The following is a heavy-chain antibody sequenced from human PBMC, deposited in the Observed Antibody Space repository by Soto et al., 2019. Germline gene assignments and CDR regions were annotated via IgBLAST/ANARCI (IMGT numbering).Heavy chain of an antibody. D-gene: IGHD3-16*01. J-gene: IGHJ4*02. CDR1: GGSFSGYY. Sequence: SETLSLTCAFYGGSFSGYYWIWIRQPPGKGLEWIGEINHSGSTNYNPSLKSRVTISVDTSKNQFSLKLSSVTAADTAVYYCARGSAGGDYWGQGTLVTVSS. V-gene: IGHV4-34*01. CDR3: ARGSAGGDY. CDR2: INHSGST.